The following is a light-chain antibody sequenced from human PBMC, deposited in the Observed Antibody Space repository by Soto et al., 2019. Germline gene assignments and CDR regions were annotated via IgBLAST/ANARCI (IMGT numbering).Light chain of an antibody. J-gene: IGLJ3*02. CDR3: SSYTTHSTLV. CDR2: EVT. Sequence: QSVLTQPASVFGSPGQSITISCIGTSGDIGAYNYVSWYQQHPGKAPKFLIYEVTYRPSGVSHRFSGSKSGNTASLTISGLQAEDEADYFCSSYTTHSTLVFGGGTKLTVL. CDR1: SGDIGAYNY. V-gene: IGLV2-14*01.